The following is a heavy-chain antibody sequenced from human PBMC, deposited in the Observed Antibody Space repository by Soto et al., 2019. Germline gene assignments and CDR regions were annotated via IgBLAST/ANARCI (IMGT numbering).Heavy chain of an antibody. D-gene: IGHD6-6*01. CDR2: IYSTGKT. J-gene: IGHJ4*02. Sequence: SETLSLTCTVSGASISSDDYYWSWIRQPPGKGLEWIGYIYSTGKTSYNPSPESRIHMSFDTSRHQFSLELSSVSGADTAMYYCARDRSNSPDYFDYWGRGTLVTVSS. CDR1: GASISSDDYY. V-gene: IGHV4-30-4*01. CDR3: ARDRSNSPDYFDY.